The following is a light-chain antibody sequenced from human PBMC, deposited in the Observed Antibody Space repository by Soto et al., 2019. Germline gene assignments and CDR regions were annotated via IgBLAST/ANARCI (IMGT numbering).Light chain of an antibody. J-gene: IGKJ5*01. Sequence: EIVLTQSPGPLSLSPGERATLSCRASQSVGSIYLAWYQQRPGQAPRLLIYGASNRATGIPVRFSGSGSGTDFTLTISGLEPEDFAVYYCQQYGSSSITFGQGTRLEIK. CDR1: QSVGSIY. V-gene: IGKV3-20*01. CDR3: QQYGSSSIT. CDR2: GAS.